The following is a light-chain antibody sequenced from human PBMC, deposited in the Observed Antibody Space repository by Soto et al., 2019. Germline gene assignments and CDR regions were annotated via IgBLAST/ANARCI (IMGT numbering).Light chain of an antibody. Sequence: EIVLTQSPGTLSLSPGERANLSCRASQSVSNNYLAWYQQKPGQAPRLLIYGASSRATGIPDRFSGSVSGADFTLTISRLDPEDFAVYYCQQYGTAPLTFGPGTKVDIK. CDR3: QQYGTAPLT. CDR2: GAS. CDR1: QSVSNNY. V-gene: IGKV3-20*01. J-gene: IGKJ3*01.